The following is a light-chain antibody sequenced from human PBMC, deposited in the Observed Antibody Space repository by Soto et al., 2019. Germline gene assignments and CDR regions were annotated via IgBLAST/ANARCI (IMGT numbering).Light chain of an antibody. J-gene: IGKJ1*01. CDR2: DAS. V-gene: IGKV3D-20*02. CDR3: QHRSDWWT. Sequence: ILLTQYPGTLSLSPGERASLSCRASQSVSSNYLAWFQQKPGQAPRLLISDASNRATGIPARFSGSGSGTDFTLTISSLEPEDSAVYYCQHRSDWWTFGQGSKVDIK. CDR1: QSVSSNY.